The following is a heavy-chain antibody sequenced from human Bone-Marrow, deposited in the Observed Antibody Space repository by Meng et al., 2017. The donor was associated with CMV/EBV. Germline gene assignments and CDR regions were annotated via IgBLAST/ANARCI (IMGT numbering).Heavy chain of an antibody. V-gene: IGHV3-11*01. J-gene: IGHJ5*02. D-gene: IGHD3/OR15-3a*01. Sequence: SGLSFSDHYMNWIRQAPGKGLECISYISGSGSTKFYADSVRGRFTISRDNTKNSLFLQMSSLRAEDTAVYHCARGIMMYGKIWFDPWGQGTLVTVSS. CDR2: ISGSGSTK. CDR1: GLSFSDHY. CDR3: ARGIMMYGKIWFDP.